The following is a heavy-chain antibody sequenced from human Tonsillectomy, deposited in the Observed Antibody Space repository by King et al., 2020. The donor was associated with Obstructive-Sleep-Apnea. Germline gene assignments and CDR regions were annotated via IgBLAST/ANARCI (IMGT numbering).Heavy chain of an antibody. Sequence: VQLVESGGGVVQPGRSLRLSCASSGFTFSSIGMHWVSQDPGKGLAGVSVVWYYGSNKFYSDSVKGRFTISRDNSKNTLYLQMNSLRAEDTAVYYCARDLDYGGNSLLGYWGQGTLVTVSS. CDR3: ARDLDYGGNSLLGY. D-gene: IGHD4-23*01. CDR1: GFTFSSIG. V-gene: IGHV3-33*01. CDR2: VWYYGSNK. J-gene: IGHJ4*02.